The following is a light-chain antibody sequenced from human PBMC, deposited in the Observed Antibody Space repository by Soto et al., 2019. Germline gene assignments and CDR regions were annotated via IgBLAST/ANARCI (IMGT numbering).Light chain of an antibody. CDR2: SDN. Sequence: QSVLTQPPSASGTPGQRVTISCSGGASNIGRNTVNWYQDLPGTAPKLLISSDNKRPSGVPDRFSGAKSGTSASLAISGLQSEDEADYYCSSYAGSSNVFGTGTKLTVL. V-gene: IGLV1-44*01. CDR3: SSYAGSSNV. J-gene: IGLJ1*01. CDR1: ASNIGRNT.